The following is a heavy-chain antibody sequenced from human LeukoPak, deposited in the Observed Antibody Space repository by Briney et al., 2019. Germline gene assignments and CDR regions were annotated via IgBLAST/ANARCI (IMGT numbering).Heavy chain of an antibody. CDR1: GFNFSSYA. CDR2: ISGSGGST. Sequence: GGSLRLSCAASGFNFSSYAMSWVRQAPGKGLEWVSGISGSGGSTYYADSVKGRFTISRDNSRSTLYLQMNSPRAEDTAVYYCAILPGYSSGWYEVNYWGQGTPVTVSS. D-gene: IGHD6-13*01. V-gene: IGHV3-23*01. J-gene: IGHJ4*02. CDR3: AILPGYSSGWYEVNY.